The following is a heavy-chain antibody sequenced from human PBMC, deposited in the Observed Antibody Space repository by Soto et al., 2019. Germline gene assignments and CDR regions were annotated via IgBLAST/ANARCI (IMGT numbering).Heavy chain of an antibody. Sequence: PGGSLRLSCAASGFPVSSNYMSWVRQAPGKGLEWVSVIYSGGSTYYADSVKGRFTISRDNSKNTLYLQMNSLRAEDTAVYYCARDRRYCSGGSCYFPLSYMDVWGKGTTVTVSS. J-gene: IGHJ6*03. V-gene: IGHV3-66*01. D-gene: IGHD2-15*01. CDR1: GFPVSSNY. CDR2: IYSGGST. CDR3: ARDRRYCSGGSCYFPLSYMDV.